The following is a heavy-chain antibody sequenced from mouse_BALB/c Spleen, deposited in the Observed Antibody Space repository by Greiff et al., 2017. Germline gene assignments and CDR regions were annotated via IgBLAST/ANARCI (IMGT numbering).Heavy chain of an antibody. CDR2: IWAGGST. CDR1: GFSLTSYG. V-gene: IGHV2-9*02. CDR3: ARGVGRGFAY. J-gene: IGHJ3*01. D-gene: IGHD4-1*01. Sequence: VQLQQSGPGLVAPSQSLSITCTVSGFSLTSYGVHWVRQPPGKGLEWLGVIWAGGSTNYNSALMSRLSISKDNSKSQVFLKMNSLQTDDTAMYYCARGVGRGFAYWGQGTLVTVSA.